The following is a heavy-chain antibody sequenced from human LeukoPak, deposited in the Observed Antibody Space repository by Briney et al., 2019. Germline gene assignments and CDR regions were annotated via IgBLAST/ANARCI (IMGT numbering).Heavy chain of an antibody. CDR2: ISSSGSTI. V-gene: IGHV3-48*03. D-gene: IGHD1-26*01. CDR1: GFTFSSYE. CDR3: ARAGDRQWKLIQDFDY. Sequence: GGSLRLSCAASGFTFSSYEMNWVRQAPGKGLEWVSYISSSGSTIYYADSVKGRFTISRDNAKNSLYLQMNSLRVEDTAVYYCARAGDRQWKLIQDFDYWGQGTLVTVSS. J-gene: IGHJ4*02.